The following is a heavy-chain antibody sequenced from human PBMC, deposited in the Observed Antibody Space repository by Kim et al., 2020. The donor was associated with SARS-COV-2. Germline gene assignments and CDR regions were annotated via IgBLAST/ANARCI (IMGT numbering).Heavy chain of an antibody. Sequence: GGSLRLSCAASGFTFSDYYMSWIRQAPGKGLEWVSYISSSSSYTNYADSVKGRFTISRDNAKNSLYLQMNSLRAEDTAVYYCARVGYDYVWVSYRDYYDYYGMDVWGQGTTVTVSS. D-gene: IGHD3-16*02. J-gene: IGHJ6*02. CDR2: ISSSSSYT. CDR1: GFTFSDYY. V-gene: IGHV3-11*05. CDR3: ARVGYDYVWVSYRDYYDYYGMDV.